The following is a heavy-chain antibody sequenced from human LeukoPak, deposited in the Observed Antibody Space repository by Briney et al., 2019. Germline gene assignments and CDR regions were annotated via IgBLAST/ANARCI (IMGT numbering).Heavy chain of an antibody. D-gene: IGHD5-12*01. CDR1: GFTFSSYA. CDR2: ISGSGGST. V-gene: IGHV3-23*01. CDR3: AKAGGYSGFRLDY. J-gene: IGHJ4*02. Sequence: GGSLRLSCAASGFTFSSYAMSWVRQAPGKGLEWVSAISGSGGSTYYADSVKSRFTISRDNSKNTLYLQMNSLRAEDTAVYYCAKAGGYSGFRLDYWGQGTLVTVSS.